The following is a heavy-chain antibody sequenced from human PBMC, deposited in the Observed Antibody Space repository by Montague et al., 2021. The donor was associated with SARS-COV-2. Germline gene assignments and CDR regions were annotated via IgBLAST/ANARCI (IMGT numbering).Heavy chain of an antibody. V-gene: IGHV4-59*08. CDR3: ATHRQHHNP. D-gene: IGHD6-13*01. CDR1: GCSISGYY. CDR2: IFYNGDT. Sequence: SETLSLTCTVSGCSISGYYWTWIRQPPGKGLEWIGYIFYNGDTNYNPSLKSRVTISVDTSKNQFSLKLIAVTAADTAVYFCATHRQHHNPWGHGAMVAVSS. J-gene: IGHJ5*02.